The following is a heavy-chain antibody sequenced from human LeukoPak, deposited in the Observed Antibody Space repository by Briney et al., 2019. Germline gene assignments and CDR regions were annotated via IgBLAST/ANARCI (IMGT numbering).Heavy chain of an antibody. V-gene: IGHV3-7*01. D-gene: IGHD3-22*01. CDR2: IKQDGSET. Sequence: GGSLRLSCAASGFTFSSYWMSWVRQAPGKGLEWVVNIKQDGSETCYADSGKGRFTISRDNAKNSLSLQMNSLRADDTAVYYCARGKPSYYHDSSAYFYNGAFDIWGQGTMVTVSS. J-gene: IGHJ3*02. CDR1: GFTFSSYW. CDR3: ARGKPSYYHDSSAYFYNGAFDI.